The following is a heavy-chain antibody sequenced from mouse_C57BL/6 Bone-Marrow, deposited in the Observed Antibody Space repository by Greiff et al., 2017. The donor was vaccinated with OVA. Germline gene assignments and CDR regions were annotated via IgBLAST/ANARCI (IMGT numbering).Heavy chain of an antibody. V-gene: IGHV5-16*01. CDR1: GFTFSDYY. CDR2: INYDGSST. D-gene: IGHD3-1*01. Sequence: EVMLVESEGGLVQPGSSIKLSCTASGFTFSDYYMAWVRQVPEKGLEWVANINYDGSSTYYLDSLKSRFIISRDNAKNILYLQMSSLKSEDTATYYCARDRGTVFDYWGQGTTLTVSS. CDR3: ARDRGTVFDY. J-gene: IGHJ2*01.